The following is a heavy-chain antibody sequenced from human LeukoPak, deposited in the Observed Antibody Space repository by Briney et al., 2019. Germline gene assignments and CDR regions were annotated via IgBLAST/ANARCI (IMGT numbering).Heavy chain of an antibody. V-gene: IGHV1-69*05. J-gene: IGHJ6*03. CDR2: IIPIFGTA. D-gene: IGHD3-10*01. CDR1: GGTFSSYA. CDR3: ARGRYYGSGGNYMDV. Sequence: SVKVSXKASGGTFSSYAISWVRQAPGQGLEWMGGIIPIFGTANYAQKFQGRVTITTDESTSTAYMELSSLRSEDTAVYYCARGRYYGSGGNYMDVWGKGTTVTVSS.